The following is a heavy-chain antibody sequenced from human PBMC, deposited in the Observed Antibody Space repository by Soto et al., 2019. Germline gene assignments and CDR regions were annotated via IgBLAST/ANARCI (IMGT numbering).Heavy chain of an antibody. J-gene: IGHJ6*02. CDR2: IIPIFGTA. Sequence: QVQLVQSGAEVKKPGSSVKVSCKASGGTFSSYAISWLRQAPGQGLEWMGGIIPIFGTADYAQKFQGRVTITADESTSTAYMELSSLRSEDTAVYYCASHCGGDCYSRSPPYYYYGMDVWGQGTTVTVSS. CDR3: ASHCGGDCYSRSPPYYYYGMDV. V-gene: IGHV1-69*12. D-gene: IGHD2-21*02. CDR1: GGTFSSYA.